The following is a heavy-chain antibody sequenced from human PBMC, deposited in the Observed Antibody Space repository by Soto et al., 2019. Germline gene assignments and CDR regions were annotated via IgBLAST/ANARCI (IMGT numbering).Heavy chain of an antibody. D-gene: IGHD5-12*01. Sequence: PGGSLRLSCAASGFTFSSYSMNWVRQAPGKGLEWVSSISSSSSYIYYADSVKGRFTISRDNAKNSLYLQMNSLRAEDTAVYYCEFIVATIRGPEFDYWGQGTLVTVSS. J-gene: IGHJ4*02. CDR3: EFIVATIRGPEFDY. CDR1: GFTFSSYS. CDR2: ISSSSSYI. V-gene: IGHV3-21*01.